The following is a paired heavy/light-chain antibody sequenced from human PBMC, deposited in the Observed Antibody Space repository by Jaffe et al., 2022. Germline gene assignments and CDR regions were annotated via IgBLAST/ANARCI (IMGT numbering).Heavy chain of an antibody. D-gene: IGHD2-21*02. CDR2: ITSGGNNT. V-gene: IGHV3-23*01. Sequence: EVQLLESGGGLVQPGGSLRLSCAASGFTFSTNAMTWVRQAPGRGLEWVASITSGGNNTYYAHSVKGRFTISRDDSKTTLFVQMISLRAEDTAVYYCVKDWEGSSCGGGCLTDWGQGTLVTVSS. J-gene: IGHJ4*02. CDR3: VKDWEGSSCGGGCLTD. CDR1: GFTFSTNA.
Light chain of an antibody. CDR3: AVWDDSLNGWV. CDR1: GSNIGSYT. Sequence: QSVLTQPPSASGTPGQRVTISCSGTGSNIGSYTVNWYQQLPGTAPKLLIYSSNQRPSGVTDRFSGSKSGTSGSLAINGLQSEDEGDYYCAVWDDSLNGWVFGGGTKLTVL. CDR2: SSN. J-gene: IGLJ3*02. V-gene: IGLV1-44*01.